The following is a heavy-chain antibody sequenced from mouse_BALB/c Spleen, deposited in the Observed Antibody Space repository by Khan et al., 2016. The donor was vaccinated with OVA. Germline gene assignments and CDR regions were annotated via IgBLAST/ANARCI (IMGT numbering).Heavy chain of an antibody. Sequence: VQLQESGAELARPGASVKMSCKASGYTFTTYTIHWVKQGPGQGLEWIGYIIPTNDYANYNQKFKDRATLTADKSSSPAYMQLSSLTSEDSALYYCAREGAYYRSDGWFAYWGQGTLVTVSA. CDR1: GYTFTTYT. J-gene: IGHJ3*01. V-gene: IGHV1-4*01. CDR2: IIPTNDYA. D-gene: IGHD2-14*01. CDR3: AREGAYYRSDGWFAY.